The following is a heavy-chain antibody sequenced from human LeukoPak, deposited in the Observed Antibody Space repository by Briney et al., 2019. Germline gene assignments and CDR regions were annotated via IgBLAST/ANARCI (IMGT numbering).Heavy chain of an antibody. CDR2: IWYDGSSK. V-gene: IGHV3-33*01. CDR3: ARDGEQWLVRNWLDP. CDR1: GFTFSSYG. Sequence: PGGSLRLSCAASGFTFSSYGMHWVRQAPGKGLEWVAVIWYDGSSKYYADSVKGRFTISRDNSKNTLYLQMNSLRAEDTAVYYCARDGEQWLVRNWLDPWGQGTLVTVSS. J-gene: IGHJ5*02. D-gene: IGHD6-19*01.